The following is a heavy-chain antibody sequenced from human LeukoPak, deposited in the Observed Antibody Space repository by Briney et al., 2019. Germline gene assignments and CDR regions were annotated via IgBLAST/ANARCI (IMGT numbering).Heavy chain of an antibody. CDR3: ARESRRSVAGTLDY. Sequence: PGGSLRLSCAASGFTFSSYWMSWVRQAPGKGLEWVANIKQDGSEKYYVDSVKGRFTISRDNAKNLLYLQMNSLRAEDTAVYYCARESRRSVAGTLDYWGQGTLVTVSS. CDR1: GFTFSSYW. D-gene: IGHD6-19*01. J-gene: IGHJ4*02. V-gene: IGHV3-7*01. CDR2: IKQDGSEK.